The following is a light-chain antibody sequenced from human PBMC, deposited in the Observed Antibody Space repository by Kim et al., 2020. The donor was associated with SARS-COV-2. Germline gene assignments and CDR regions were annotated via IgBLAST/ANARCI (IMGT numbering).Light chain of an antibody. CDR3: SSYASSRYVL. Sequence: GQSITISCIGTSSDIGGYNYVSWYQQHPGKVPKLMIYIVSKRPSGVSNRFSASKSGNTASLTISGLQAEDEADYYCSSYASSRYVLFGGGTQLTVL. V-gene: IGLV2-14*03. J-gene: IGLJ2*01. CDR1: SSDIGGYNY. CDR2: IVS.